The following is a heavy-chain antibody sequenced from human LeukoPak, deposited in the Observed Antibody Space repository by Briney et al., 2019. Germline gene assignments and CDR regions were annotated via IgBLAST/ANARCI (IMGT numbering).Heavy chain of an antibody. D-gene: IGHD2-2*01. CDR1: GFTFSRYS. V-gene: IGHV3-48*01. Sequence: GGSLRLSCAASGFTFSRYSMNWVRQAPGKGLEWVSYISISSTIYYADSVKGRFTISRDSATNSLYLQMNSLRAEDTAVYYCARGEYCSSTRCLSSYYYYVDVWGKGTTVTVSS. CDR3: ARGEYCSSTRCLSSYYYYVDV. J-gene: IGHJ6*03. CDR2: ISISSTI.